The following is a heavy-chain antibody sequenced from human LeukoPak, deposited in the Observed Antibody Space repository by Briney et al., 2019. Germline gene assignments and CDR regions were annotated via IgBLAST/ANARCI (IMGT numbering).Heavy chain of an antibody. V-gene: IGHV3-30*18. CDR1: GFTFSSYG. CDR2: ISYDGSNK. CDR3: AKYTVRVGAFDY. D-gene: IGHD1-26*01. Sequence: GGSLRLSCAASGFTFSSYGMHWVRQAPGKGLEWVAVISYDGSNKYYADSVKGRFTISRDNSKNTLYLQMNSLRAEDTAVYYCAKYTVRVGAFDYWGQGTLVTVSS. J-gene: IGHJ4*02.